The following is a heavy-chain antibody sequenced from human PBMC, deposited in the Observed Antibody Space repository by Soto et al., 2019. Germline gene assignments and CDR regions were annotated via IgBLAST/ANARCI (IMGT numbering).Heavy chain of an antibody. CDR2: IYYSGST. Sequence: SETLSLTCTVSGGSISSSSYYWGWIRQPPGKGLEWIGSIYYSGSTYYNPSLKSRVTISVDTSKNQFSLKLSSVTAADTAVYYCARPKYDILTGYLNWFDPWGQGTLVTVSS. CDR3: ARPKYDILTGYLNWFDP. V-gene: IGHV4-39*01. J-gene: IGHJ5*02. D-gene: IGHD3-9*01. CDR1: GGSISSSSYY.